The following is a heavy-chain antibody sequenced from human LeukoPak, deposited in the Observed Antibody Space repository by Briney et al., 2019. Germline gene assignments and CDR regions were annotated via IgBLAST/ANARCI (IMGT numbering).Heavy chain of an antibody. J-gene: IGHJ4*02. CDR3: ATGRAAAGSLGY. CDR1: GVSISSYY. D-gene: IGHD6-25*01. V-gene: IGHV4-59*01. Sequence: SETLSLTCTVSGVSISSYYWSWIRQPPGKGLEWIGYIYYTGSTNFNPSLKSRVTMSLDTSKNQFSLKLNSVTAADTAVYYCATGRAAAGSLGYWGQGTLVTVSS. CDR2: IYYTGST.